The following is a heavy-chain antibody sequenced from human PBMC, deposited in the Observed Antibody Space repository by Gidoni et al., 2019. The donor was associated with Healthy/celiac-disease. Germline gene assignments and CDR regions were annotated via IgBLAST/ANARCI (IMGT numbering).Heavy chain of an antibody. CDR1: GFPFSSYG. J-gene: IGHJ4*02. Sequence: QVQLVESGGGVVQPGGSLRLSCAASGFPFSSYGMHWVRQAPGKGLEWVAFIRYDGSNKYYADSVKGRFTISRDNSKNTLYLQMNSLRAEDTAVYYCAKDQTGTYYFDYWGQGTLVTVSS. V-gene: IGHV3-30*02. D-gene: IGHD1-1*01. CDR2: IRYDGSNK. CDR3: AKDQTGTYYFDY.